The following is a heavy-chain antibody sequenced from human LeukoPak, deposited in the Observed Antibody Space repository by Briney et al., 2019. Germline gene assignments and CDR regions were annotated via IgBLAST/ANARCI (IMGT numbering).Heavy chain of an antibody. D-gene: IGHD3-3*01. CDR2: IKQDGSEK. CDR1: GFTFSNYA. J-gene: IGHJ4*02. Sequence: GGSLRLSCAASGFTFSNYAMHWVRQAPGKGLEWVANIKQDGSEKYYVDSVKGRFTISRDNAKNSLYLQMNSLRAEDTAVYYCARYYDFWSGYFSYFDYWGQGTLVTVSS. CDR3: ARYYDFWSGYFSYFDY. V-gene: IGHV3-7*01.